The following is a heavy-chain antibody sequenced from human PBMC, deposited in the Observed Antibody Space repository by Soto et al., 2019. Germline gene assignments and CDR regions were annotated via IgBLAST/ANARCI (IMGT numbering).Heavy chain of an antibody. CDR2: ISGSGGST. V-gene: IGHV3-23*01. CDR3: AKDNIAVAKNFDY. D-gene: IGHD6-19*01. Sequence: PVGSLRLSCAASGFTFSSYAMSWVRQAPGKGLEWVSAISGSGGSTYYADSLKGRFTISRDNSKNTLYLQMNSLRAEDTAVYYCAKDNIAVAKNFDYWGQGTLVTVSS. CDR1: GFTFSSYA. J-gene: IGHJ4*02.